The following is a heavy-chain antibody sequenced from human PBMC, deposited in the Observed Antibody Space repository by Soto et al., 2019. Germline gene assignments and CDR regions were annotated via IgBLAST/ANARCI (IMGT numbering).Heavy chain of an antibody. V-gene: IGHV3-72*01. CDR2: SRDKAQGYST. D-gene: IGHD1-7*01. CDR1: GFTLSDHY. J-gene: IGHJ4*02. CDR3: ASRDPGTSVDY. Sequence: GGSLRLSCAGSGFTLSDHYIDWVRQAPGKGLEWVGRSRDKAQGYSTAYAASVKGRFTTSRDESKNSVYLQMNSLKTEDTAVYYCASRDPGTSVDYWGQGTLVTVSS.